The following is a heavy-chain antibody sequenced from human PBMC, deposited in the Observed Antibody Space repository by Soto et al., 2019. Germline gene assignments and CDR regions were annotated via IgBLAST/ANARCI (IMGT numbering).Heavy chain of an antibody. J-gene: IGHJ3*02. CDR2: IIPILGIA. CDR3: ARDPAIAVAGTHAFDI. D-gene: IGHD6-19*01. V-gene: IGHV1-69*04. CDR1: GYTFTSYG. Sequence: SVKVSCKASGYTFTSYGISWVRQAPGQGLEWMGRIIPILGIANYAQKFQGRVTITADKSTSTAYMELSSLRSEDTAVYYCARDPAIAVAGTHAFDIWGQGTMVTVSS.